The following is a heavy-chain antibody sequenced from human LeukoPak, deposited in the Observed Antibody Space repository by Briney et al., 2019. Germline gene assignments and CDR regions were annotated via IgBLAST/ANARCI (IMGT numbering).Heavy chain of an antibody. CDR1: GFTFRDYY. CDR3: ARGYGSGIFPFDY. V-gene: IGHV3-11*06. J-gene: IGHJ4*02. CDR2: ISSSTRYT. D-gene: IGHD3-10*01. Sequence: PGGSLRLSCAVSGFTFRDYYMSWIRQAPGKGLEWVSYISSSTRYTNYADSVKGRFTISRDNARNSLFLQMNSLRAEDTAVYFCARGYGSGIFPFDYWGQGTLVTVSS.